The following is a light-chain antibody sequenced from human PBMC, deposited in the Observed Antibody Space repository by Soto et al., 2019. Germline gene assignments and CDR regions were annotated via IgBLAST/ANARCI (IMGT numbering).Light chain of an antibody. Sequence: QSVLTQPASVSGSPGQSITISCTGTSSDVGGYDYVSWYQHHPGKAPKLMIFDVSNRPSGVSSRFSGSKSGNTASLTISGLQAEDEADYYCSSYTSSSTRVFGTGTKLTVL. CDR3: SSYTSSSTRV. CDR1: SSDVGGYDY. J-gene: IGLJ1*01. V-gene: IGLV2-14*03. CDR2: DVS.